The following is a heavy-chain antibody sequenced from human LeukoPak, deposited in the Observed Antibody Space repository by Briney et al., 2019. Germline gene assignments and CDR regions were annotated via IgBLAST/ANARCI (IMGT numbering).Heavy chain of an antibody. V-gene: IGHV1-18*01. CDR1: GYTFTSYG. CDR2: ISAYNGNT. CDR3: ARDRGYYYDSSGSYFQH. D-gene: IGHD3-22*01. Sequence: ASVKVSCKASGYTFTSYGISWVRQAPGQGLEWMGWISAYNGNTNYAQKLQGRVTMTTDTSTSTAYMELRSLRSDDTAVYYCARDRGYYYDSSGSYFQHWGQGTLVTVSS. J-gene: IGHJ1*01.